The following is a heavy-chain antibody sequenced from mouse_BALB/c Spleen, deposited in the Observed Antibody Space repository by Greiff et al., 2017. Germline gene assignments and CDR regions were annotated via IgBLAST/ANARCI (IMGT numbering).Heavy chain of an antibody. D-gene: IGHD1-1*01. V-gene: IGHV14-3*02. CDR3: ARDGTVYAMDY. CDR2: IDPANGNT. CDR1: GFNIKDTY. Sequence: VQLQQSGAELVKPGASVKLSRTASGFNIKDTYMHWVKQRPEQGLEWIGRIDPANGNTKYDPKFQGKATITADTSSNTAYLQLSSLTSEDTAVYYCARDGTVYAMDYWGQGTSVTVSS. J-gene: IGHJ4*01.